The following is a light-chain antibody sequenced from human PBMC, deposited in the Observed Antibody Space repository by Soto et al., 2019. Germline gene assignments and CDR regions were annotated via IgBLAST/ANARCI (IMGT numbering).Light chain of an antibody. CDR3: QQYNNWAVT. V-gene: IGKV3-15*01. CDR2: GAS. Sequence: EIVMTQSPATLSVSPGERATLSCRASQSVSSNLAWYQQKPGQAPRLLIYGASTRATGIPARFSGSGSGTEFTLTISSLQSEDFVVYYCQQYNNWAVTFGQGTKVEIK. CDR1: QSVSSN. J-gene: IGKJ1*01.